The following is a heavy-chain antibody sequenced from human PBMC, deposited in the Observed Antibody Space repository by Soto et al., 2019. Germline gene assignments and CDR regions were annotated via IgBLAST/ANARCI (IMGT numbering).Heavy chain of an antibody. J-gene: IGHJ4*02. D-gene: IGHD2-15*01. Sequence: PGESLKISCKGSGYNFNDYWIGWVRQMPGRGLEWMAIVYPGDSTTRYSSSFQGQVTISADKSINTAYLQWSSLKASDSAMYYCARGLGYCSDGICEIFDYWGQGALVTVSP. CDR3: ARGLGYCSDGICEIFDY. V-gene: IGHV5-51*01. CDR1: GYNFNDYW. CDR2: VYPGDSTT.